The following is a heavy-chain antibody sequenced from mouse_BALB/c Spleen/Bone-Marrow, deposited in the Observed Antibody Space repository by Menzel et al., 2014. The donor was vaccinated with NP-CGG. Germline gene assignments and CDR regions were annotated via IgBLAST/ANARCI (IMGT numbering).Heavy chain of an antibody. V-gene: IGHV5-9-4*01. CDR2: ISSGGSYT. J-gene: IGHJ2*01. Sequence: EVQLQQSGGGLVKPGGSLKLSCAASGFTFSYYGMSWVRRSPEKRLEWVAEISSGGSYTYYPDTVTGRFTISRDNAKNTLYLEMSSLRSEDTAMYYCARDSSGYFDYWGQGTTLTVSS. CDR3: ARDSSGYFDY. CDR1: GFTFSYYG. D-gene: IGHD3-1*01.